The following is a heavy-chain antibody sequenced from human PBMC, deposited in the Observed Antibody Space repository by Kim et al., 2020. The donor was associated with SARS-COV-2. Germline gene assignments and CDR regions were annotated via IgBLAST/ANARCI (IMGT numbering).Heavy chain of an antibody. D-gene: IGHD2-15*01. J-gene: IGHJ6*02. CDR2: IYSGGST. CDR1: GFTVSSDY. Sequence: GGSLRLSCAASGFTVSSDYMSWVRQAPGKGLEWVALIYSGGSTYYADSVKGRFTISRDNSKNTLYLQMSSMRAADTAVYYCARGGGNPFYYGMDVWGQG. V-gene: IGHV3-66*01. CDR3: ARGGGNPFYYGMDV.